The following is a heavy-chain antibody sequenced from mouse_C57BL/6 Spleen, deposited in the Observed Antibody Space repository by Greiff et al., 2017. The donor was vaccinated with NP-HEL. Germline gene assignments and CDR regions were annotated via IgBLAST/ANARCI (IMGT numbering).Heavy chain of an antibody. J-gene: IGHJ2*01. Sequence: VQLQQPGAELVRPGTSVKLSCKASGYTFTSYWMHWVKQRPGQGLEWIGVIDPSDSYTNYNQKFKGKATLTVDTSSSTAYMQLSSLTSEDSAVYYCARSSLLEDFDYWGQGTTLTVSS. D-gene: IGHD2-14*01. CDR2: IDPSDSYT. CDR3: ARSSLLEDFDY. CDR1: GYTFTSYW. V-gene: IGHV1-59*01.